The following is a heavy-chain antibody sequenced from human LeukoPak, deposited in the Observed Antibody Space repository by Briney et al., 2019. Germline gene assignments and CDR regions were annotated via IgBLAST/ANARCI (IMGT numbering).Heavy chain of an antibody. D-gene: IGHD5-24*01. CDR3: ARSDGGFDY. V-gene: IGHV3-74*01. J-gene: IGHJ4*02. CDR2: IINDGSRT. CDR1: GFTFSSYW. Sequence: PGGSLRLPCAASGFTFSSYWMHWVRQAPGKGLVWVSHIINDGSRTSYADSVKGRFTISRDNAKNTVYLQMNSLRAEDTAVYYCARSDGGFDYWGQGTLVTVS.